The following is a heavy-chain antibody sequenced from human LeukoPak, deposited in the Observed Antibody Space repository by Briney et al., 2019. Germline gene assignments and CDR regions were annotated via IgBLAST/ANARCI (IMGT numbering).Heavy chain of an antibody. CDR1: GGSISSGGYY. J-gene: IGHJ5*02. Sequence: SETLSLTCTVSGGSISSGGYYWSWIRQPPGKGLEWIGYIYHSGSTYYNPSLKSRVTISVDRSKNQFSLKLSSVTAADTAVYYCARGRSGGSYNWFDPWGQGTLVTVSS. CDR3: ARGRSGGSYNWFDP. D-gene: IGHD2-15*01. V-gene: IGHV4-30-2*01. CDR2: IYHSGST.